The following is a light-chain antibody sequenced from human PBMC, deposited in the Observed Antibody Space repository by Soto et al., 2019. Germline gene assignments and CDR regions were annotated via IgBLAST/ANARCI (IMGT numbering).Light chain of an antibody. CDR1: QGISSY. J-gene: IGKJ1*01. V-gene: IGKV1-8*01. CDR2: AAS. CDR3: QHYNSYPVT. Sequence: AIRMTQSPSSLSASTGDRVTITCRASQGISSYLAWYQQKPGKAPKLLIYAASTLQSGVPSRFSGSGSGTDFTLTISSLQPDDFATYYCQHYNSYPVTFGQGTKVDIK.